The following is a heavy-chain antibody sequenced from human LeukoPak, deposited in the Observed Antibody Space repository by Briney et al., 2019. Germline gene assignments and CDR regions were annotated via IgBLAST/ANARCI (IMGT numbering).Heavy chain of an antibody. CDR2: INPNSGGT. CDR3: ARERSILWFGEGIGFDY. V-gene: IGHV1-2*02. Sequence: ASVKVSCKASGYTFTSYGISWVRQAPGQGLEWMGWINPNSGGTNYAQKFQGRVTMTRDTSISTAYMELSRLRSDDTAVYYCARERSILWFGEGIGFDYWGQGTLVTVSS. CDR1: GYTFTSYG. J-gene: IGHJ4*02. D-gene: IGHD3-10*01.